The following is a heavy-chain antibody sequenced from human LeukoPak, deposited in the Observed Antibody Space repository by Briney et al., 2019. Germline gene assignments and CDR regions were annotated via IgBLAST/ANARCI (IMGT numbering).Heavy chain of an antibody. CDR2: IYTSGST. V-gene: IGHV4-61*02. J-gene: IGHJ4*02. Sequence: SQTLSLTCTVSGGSISSGSYYWSWIRQPAGKGLEWIGRIYTSGSTNYNPSLKSRVTISVDTSKNQFSLKLSSVTAADTAVYYCARFYAFWSGYYFDYWGQGTLVTVSS. CDR3: ARFYAFWSGYYFDY. CDR1: GGSISSGSYY. D-gene: IGHD3-3*01.